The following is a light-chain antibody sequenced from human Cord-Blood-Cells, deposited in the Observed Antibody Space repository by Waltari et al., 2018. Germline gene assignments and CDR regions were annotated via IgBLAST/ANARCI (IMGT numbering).Light chain of an antibody. Sequence: EIVMTQSPATLSVSPGERATLPCRASHGVSSNLAWYQQKPGQAPRRLIYGASTRATGIPARFSGSGSGTEFTLTISSLQSEDFAVYYCQQYNNWPYTFGQGTKLEIK. J-gene: IGKJ2*01. CDR3: QQYNNWPYT. V-gene: IGKV3-15*01. CDR2: GAS. CDR1: HGVSSN.